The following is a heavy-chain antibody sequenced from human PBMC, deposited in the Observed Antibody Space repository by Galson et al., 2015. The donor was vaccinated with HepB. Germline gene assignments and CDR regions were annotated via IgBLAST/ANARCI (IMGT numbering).Heavy chain of an antibody. CDR3: ARRPYDQYYYYYGMTS. D-gene: IGHD5-12*01. CDR2: ISSRGSTI. V-gene: IGHV3-48*03. J-gene: IGHJ6*02. CDR1: GFTFSSFE. Sequence: SLRLSCAASGFTFSSFEMHWVRQAPGKGLEWVSDISSRGSTIYYADSVKGRFTISRDNAKNSLYLQMNSLRAEDTAVYYCARRPYDQYYYYYGMTSGAKGPRSPSP.